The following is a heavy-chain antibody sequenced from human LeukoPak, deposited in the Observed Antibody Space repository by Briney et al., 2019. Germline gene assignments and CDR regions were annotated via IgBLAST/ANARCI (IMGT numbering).Heavy chain of an antibody. Sequence: SVKVSCKASGGTFSSYAISWVRQAPGQGLEWMGGIIPIFGTANYAQKFQGRVTITTDESTSTAYMELSSLRSEDTAVYYCARDSTYCDILTGYYWGNWFDPWGQGTLVIVSS. CDR2: IIPIFGTA. D-gene: IGHD3-9*01. CDR1: GGTFSSYA. J-gene: IGHJ5*02. V-gene: IGHV1-69*05. CDR3: ARDSTYCDILTGYYWGNWFDP.